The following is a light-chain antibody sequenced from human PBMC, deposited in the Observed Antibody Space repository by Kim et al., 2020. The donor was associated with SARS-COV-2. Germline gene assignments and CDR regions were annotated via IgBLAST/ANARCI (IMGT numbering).Light chain of an antibody. CDR3: NSRDSSGNHWV. CDR1: SLRKYF. J-gene: IGLJ3*02. CDR2: AKN. Sequence: LGPTVRITIQGDSLRKYFASWYQQKPGQAPVLVIYAKNNRPSGSPDRFSGSNSGSTAALTITGAQAEDEADYYCNSRDSSGNHWVFGGGTQLTVL. V-gene: IGLV3-19*01.